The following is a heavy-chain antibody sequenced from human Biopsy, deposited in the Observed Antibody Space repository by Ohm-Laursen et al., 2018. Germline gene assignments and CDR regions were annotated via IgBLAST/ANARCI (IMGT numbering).Heavy chain of an antibody. J-gene: IGHJ5*02. D-gene: IGHD6-19*01. Sequence: SDTLSLTWTVSGVSITAYYWTWIRQPPGKGLEWIGYMYYNERTYYNPSLRGRVTISVDTSKNQISLRLSSVTAADTAVYYCASGGQWPKPYLRYFDPWGQGTLVTVSS. CDR2: MYYNERT. CDR3: ASGGQWPKPYLRYFDP. V-gene: IGHV4-59*07. CDR1: GVSITAYY.